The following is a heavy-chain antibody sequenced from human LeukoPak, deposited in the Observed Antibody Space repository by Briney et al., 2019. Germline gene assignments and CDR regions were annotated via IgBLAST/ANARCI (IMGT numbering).Heavy chain of an antibody. CDR2: IIPIFGTA. Sequence: SVKVSCKASGGTFSSYAISWVRQAPGQGLEWMGGIIPIFGTANYAQQFQGRVTITADDSTSTAYMELSSLRSEDTAVYYCARDRADSGSYYFDYWGQGTLVTVSS. CDR3: ARDRADSGSYYFDY. V-gene: IGHV1-69*13. D-gene: IGHD1-26*01. J-gene: IGHJ4*02. CDR1: GGTFSSYA.